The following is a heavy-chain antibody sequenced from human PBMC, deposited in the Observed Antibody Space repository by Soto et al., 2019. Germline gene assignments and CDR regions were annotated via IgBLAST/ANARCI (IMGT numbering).Heavy chain of an antibody. J-gene: IGHJ5*02. CDR1: GGSFSGYY. D-gene: IGHD3-22*01. V-gene: IGHV4-34*01. CDR3: ARGSYYYDSSGYPRSNWFDP. Sequence: SETLSLTCAVDGGSFSGYYWSWIRQPPGKGLEWIGEINHSGSTNYNPSLKSRVTISVDTSKNQFSLKLSSATAADTAVYYCARGSYYYDSSGYPRSNWFDPWGQGTLVT. CDR2: INHSGST.